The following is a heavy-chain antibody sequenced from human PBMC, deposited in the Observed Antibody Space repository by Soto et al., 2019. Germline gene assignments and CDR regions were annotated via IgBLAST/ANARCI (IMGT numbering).Heavy chain of an antibody. D-gene: IGHD3-3*01. CDR3: ARGQRFSDWFDP. CDR2: IYSSGST. J-gene: IGHJ5*02. V-gene: IGHV4-4*07. Sequence: PSETVSLTCTVTGGAISGYYWTWIRQSAGEGLEWIGRIYSSGSTNYNPALTSRVTISLDTFMNHVSLRLSSVTAADTAVYYCARGQRFSDWFDPWGQGTLVTVSS. CDR1: GGAISGYY.